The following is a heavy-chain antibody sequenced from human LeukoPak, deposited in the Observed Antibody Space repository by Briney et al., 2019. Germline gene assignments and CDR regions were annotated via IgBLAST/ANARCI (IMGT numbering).Heavy chain of an antibody. V-gene: IGHV3-21*01. CDR2: ISSSSSYI. J-gene: IGHJ4*02. Sequence: PGGSLRLSCAASGFAFSSYSMNWVRQAPGKGLEWVSSISSSSSYIYYADSVKGRFTISRDNAKNSLYLQMNSLRAEDTAVYYCARTPYSSGWEPFDYWGQGTLVTVSS. CDR1: GFAFSSYS. CDR3: ARTPYSSGWEPFDY. D-gene: IGHD6-19*01.